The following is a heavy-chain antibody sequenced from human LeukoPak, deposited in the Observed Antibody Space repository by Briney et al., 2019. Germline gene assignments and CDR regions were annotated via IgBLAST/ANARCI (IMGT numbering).Heavy chain of an antibody. Sequence: SQTLSLTCTVSGGSISSGGYYWSWIRQHPGKGLEWIGYIYYSGSTYYNPSLKSRVTISVDTSKNQFSLKLSSVTAADTAVYYCARGPSDYYDSSGYTMPIDPWGQGTLVTVSS. CDR2: IYYSGST. V-gene: IGHV4-31*03. D-gene: IGHD3-22*01. J-gene: IGHJ5*02. CDR1: GGSISSGGYY. CDR3: ARGPSDYYDSSGYTMPIDP.